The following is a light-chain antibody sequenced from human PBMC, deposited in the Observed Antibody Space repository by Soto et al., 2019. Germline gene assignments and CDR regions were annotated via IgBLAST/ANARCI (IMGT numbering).Light chain of an antibody. CDR2: GNS. CDR3: QSYDTSLSGSYV. CDR1: SSNMGAGYD. J-gene: IGLJ1*01. Sequence: QSVVTQPPSVSGAPGQSVTISCTGSSSNMGAGYDVHWYRQLPGTAPKLLIYGNSNQPSGVPDRFSGSNSGTSASLAINGLQAGDEADYYCQSYDTSLSGSYVFGTGTKVTVL. V-gene: IGLV1-40*01.